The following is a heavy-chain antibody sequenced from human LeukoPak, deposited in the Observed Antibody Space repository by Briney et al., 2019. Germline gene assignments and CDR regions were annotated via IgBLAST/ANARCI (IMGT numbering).Heavy chain of an antibody. CDR2: ISAYNGNT. V-gene: IGHV1-18*01. J-gene: IGHJ4*02. CDR1: GYTFTSYG. D-gene: IGHD4-17*01. CDR3: AKDQLRWYGDYNFDY. Sequence: ASVKVSCKASGYTFTSYGISWVRQAPGQGLEWMGWISAYNGNTNYAQKLQGRVTMTTDTSTSTAYMELRSLRSDDTAVYYCAKDQLRWYGDYNFDYWGQGTLVTVSS.